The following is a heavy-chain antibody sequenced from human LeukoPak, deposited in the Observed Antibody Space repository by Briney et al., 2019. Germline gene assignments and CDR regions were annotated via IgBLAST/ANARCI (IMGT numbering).Heavy chain of an antibody. Sequence: AGGSLRLSCAASGFTFSSYSMNWVRQAPGKGLEWVSSISSSSYIYYADSVKGRFTISRDNAKNSLYLQMNSLRAEDTAVYYCARGKTGYSSSWSPDYWGQGTLVTVSS. J-gene: IGHJ4*02. CDR2: ISSSSYI. D-gene: IGHD6-13*01. V-gene: IGHV3-21*01. CDR3: ARGKTGYSSSWSPDY. CDR1: GFTFSSYS.